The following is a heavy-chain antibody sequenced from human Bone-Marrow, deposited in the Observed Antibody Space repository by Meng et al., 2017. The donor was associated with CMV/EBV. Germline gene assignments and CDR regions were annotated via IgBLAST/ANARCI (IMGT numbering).Heavy chain of an antibody. CDR2: IYYSGST. D-gene: IGHD4-23*01. V-gene: IGHV4-39*07. CDR1: GGSISGSSYY. CDR3: ARDNSPRFDY. Sequence: LQLQGSGPGLVKPSETLSLTCTVSGGSISGSSYYWGWIRQPPGKGLEWIGSIYYSGSTYYNPSLKSRVTISVDTSKNQFSLKLSSVTAADTAAYYCARDNSPRFDYWGQGTLVTVSS. J-gene: IGHJ4*02.